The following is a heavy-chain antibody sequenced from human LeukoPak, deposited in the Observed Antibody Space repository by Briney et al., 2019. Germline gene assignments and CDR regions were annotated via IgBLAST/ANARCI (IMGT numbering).Heavy chain of an antibody. CDR1: GFTISDHY. J-gene: IGHJ4*02. D-gene: IGHD2-21*01. Sequence: PGGSLRLSCAASGFTISDHYMDWVRQAPGKGLEWVGRTRNKANRYTTEYAASVKGRFIISRDDSKNSLYLQMNSLKTDDTAVYYCARAGDLYSTGDYWGQGTLVTVSS. CDR3: ARAGDLYSTGDY. CDR2: TRNKANRYTT. V-gene: IGHV3-72*01.